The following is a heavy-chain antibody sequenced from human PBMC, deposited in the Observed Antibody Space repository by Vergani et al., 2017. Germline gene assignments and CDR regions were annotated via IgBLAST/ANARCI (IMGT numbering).Heavy chain of an antibody. Sequence: QVQLVESGGGVVQPGRSLRLSCAASGFTFSSYGTHWVRQAPGKGLEWVAVIWYDGSNKYYADSVKGRFTISRDNSKNTLYLQMNSLRAADTAVYYCARDLSGIAARKGAAFDYWGQGTLVTVSS. CDR1: GFTFSSYG. CDR3: ARDLSGIAARKGAAFDY. CDR2: IWYDGSNK. V-gene: IGHV3-33*01. J-gene: IGHJ4*02. D-gene: IGHD6-6*01.